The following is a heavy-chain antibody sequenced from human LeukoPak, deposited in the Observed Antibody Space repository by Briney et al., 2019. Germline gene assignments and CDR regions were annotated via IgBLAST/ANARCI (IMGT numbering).Heavy chain of an antibody. D-gene: IGHD4-17*01. CDR2: FYYSGSP. CDR1: GGSISSYY. J-gene: IGHJ6*03. V-gene: IGHV4-59*01. CDR3: ASLNRTTVTPYYYCYYMDV. Sequence: PSETLSLTCTVSGGSISSYYWSWIRQPPGKGLEWFGYFYYSGSPNYNPSLKSRVTISVDTSKNQFSLKLSSVTAADTAVYYCASLNRTTVTPYYYCYYMDVWGKGTTVTISS.